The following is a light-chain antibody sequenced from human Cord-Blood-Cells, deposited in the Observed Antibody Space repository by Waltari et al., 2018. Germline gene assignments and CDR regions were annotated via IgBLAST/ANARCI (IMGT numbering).Light chain of an antibody. CDR3: QQRSNWPELT. CDR1: QSVSSY. Sequence: EIALTPCPATLSLSPGERPTLSCRASQSVSSYLAWYHQKPGQAPRLLIYDASNRATGMPARFRGSGSGTDFTLTISSLEPEDFAVYYCQQRSNWPELTFGGGTKVEIK. V-gene: IGKV3-11*01. CDR2: DAS. J-gene: IGKJ4*01.